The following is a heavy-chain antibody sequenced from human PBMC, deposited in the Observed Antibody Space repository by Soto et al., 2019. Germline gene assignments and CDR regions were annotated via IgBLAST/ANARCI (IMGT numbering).Heavy chain of an antibody. Sequence: QVQLVQSGAEVKTPGSSVKVSCKASGGTFSSYAMTWVRQAPGQGLEWMGGIIPIVGRANYAQKCQDRVTITADESKRTAYMELNSLRSEDTAVYYCAIANKSIVVTLYYVEYWGQGTLVTVSS. D-gene: IGHD2-21*01. CDR3: AIANKSIVVTLYYVEY. CDR1: GGTFSSYA. J-gene: IGHJ4*02. CDR2: IIPIVGRA. V-gene: IGHV1-69*01.